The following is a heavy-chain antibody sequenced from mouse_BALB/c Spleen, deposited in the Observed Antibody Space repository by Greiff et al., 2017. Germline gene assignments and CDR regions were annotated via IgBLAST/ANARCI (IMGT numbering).Heavy chain of an antibody. CDR2: IWAGGST. J-gene: IGHJ4*01. CDR3: ARNYASYAMDY. Sequence: VMLVESGPGLVAPSQSLSITCTVSGFSLTSYGVHWVRQPPGKGLEWLGVIWAGGSTNYNSALMSRLSISKDNSKSQVFFKMNSLQANDTAIYYCARNYASYAMDYWGQGTSVTVSS. D-gene: IGHD2-4*01. CDR1: GFSLTSYG. V-gene: IGHV2-9*02.